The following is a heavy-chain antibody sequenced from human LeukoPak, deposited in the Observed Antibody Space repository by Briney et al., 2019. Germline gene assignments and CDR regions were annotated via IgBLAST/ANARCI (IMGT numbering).Heavy chain of an antibody. V-gene: IGHV1-8*01. CDR1: GYTFTSYD. Sequence: GASVKVSCKASGYTFTSYDINWVRQATGQGLEWMGWMNPNSGNTGYAQKFQGRVTMTRNTSISTAYMELSSLRSEDTAVYYCARVPSSSSYYYYHMDVWGKGTTVTVTS. J-gene: IGHJ6*03. CDR2: MNPNSGNT. CDR3: ARVPSSSSYYYYHMDV. D-gene: IGHD6-6*01.